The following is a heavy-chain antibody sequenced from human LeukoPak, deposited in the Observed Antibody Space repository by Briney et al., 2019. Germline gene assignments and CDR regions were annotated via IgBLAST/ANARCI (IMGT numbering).Heavy chain of an antibody. D-gene: IGHD1-26*01. J-gene: IGHJ6*02. Sequence: SVKVSCKASGFTFTSSAVQWVRQARGQRIEWIGWIVVGSGNTNYAQKFQERVTITRDMSTSTAYMELSSLRSEDTAVYYCAAVGATNYYYGMDVWGQGTTVTVSS. CDR3: AAVGATNYYYGMDV. CDR2: IVVGSGNT. V-gene: IGHV1-58*01. CDR1: GFTFTSSA.